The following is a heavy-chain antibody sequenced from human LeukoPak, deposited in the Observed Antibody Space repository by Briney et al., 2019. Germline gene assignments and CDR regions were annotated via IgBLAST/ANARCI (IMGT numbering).Heavy chain of an antibody. D-gene: IGHD5-18*01. CDR3: ARAVPGPGVDTEGHFDY. CDR1: GGSFSGYY. CDR2: INHSGST. Sequence: SETLSLTCAVYGGSFSGYYWSWIRQPPGKGLEWIGEINHSGSTNYNPSLKSRVTISVDTSKNQFSLKLSSVTAADTAVYYCARAVPGPGVDTEGHFDYWGQGTLVTVSS. J-gene: IGHJ4*02. V-gene: IGHV4-34*01.